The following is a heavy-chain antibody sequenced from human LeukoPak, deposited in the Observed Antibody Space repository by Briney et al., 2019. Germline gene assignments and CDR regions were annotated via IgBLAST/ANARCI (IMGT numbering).Heavy chain of an antibody. D-gene: IGHD2-2*01. CDR3: ARVTKYQLHDAFDI. CDR1: GGSMSPYY. CDR2: IYYSGST. V-gene: IGHV4-59*01. J-gene: IGHJ3*02. Sequence: SETLSLTCSVSGGSMSPYYWNWIRQPPGKGLEWIGYIYYSGSTNYNPSLKSRVTISVDTSKNQFSLKLSSVTAADTAVYYCARVTKYQLHDAFDIWGQGTMVTVSS.